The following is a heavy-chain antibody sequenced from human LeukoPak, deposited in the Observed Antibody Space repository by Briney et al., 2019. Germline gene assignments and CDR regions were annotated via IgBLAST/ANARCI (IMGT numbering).Heavy chain of an antibody. Sequence: PSETLSLTCTVAGGSISSSSYYWGWIRQPPGKGVEWIGEINHSGSTNYNPSLKSRVTISVDTSKNQFSLKLSSVTAADTAVYYCARARSWWLRFFSYYFDYWGQGTLVTVSS. V-gene: IGHV4-39*07. D-gene: IGHD5-12*01. J-gene: IGHJ4*02. CDR2: INHSGST. CDR3: ARARSWWLRFFSYYFDY. CDR1: GGSISSSSYY.